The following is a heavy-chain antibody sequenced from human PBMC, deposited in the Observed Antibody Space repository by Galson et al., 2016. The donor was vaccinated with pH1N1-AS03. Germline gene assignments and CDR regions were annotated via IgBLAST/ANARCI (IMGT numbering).Heavy chain of an antibody. J-gene: IGHJ4*02. D-gene: IGHD6-13*01. V-gene: IGHV4-38-2*01. CDR2: IYHTGTS. CDR3: ARSDRVLTAASTRPEGGDY. CDR1: GYSISTGYY. Sequence: ETLSLTCDVSGYSISTGYYWGWIRQPPGKGLEWIGSIYHTGTSHYNPSVKSRVTISIDTSKNQFSLKLSSVTAADTAVYYCARSDRVLTAASTRPEGGDYWGQGTLVTVSS.